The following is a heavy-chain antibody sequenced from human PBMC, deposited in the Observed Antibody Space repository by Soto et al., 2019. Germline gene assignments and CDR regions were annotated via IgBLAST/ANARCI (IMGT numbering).Heavy chain of an antibody. D-gene: IGHD1-7*01. V-gene: IGHV3-33*01. CDR2: IWYDGSNR. Sequence: QVQLVESGGGVVQPGTSLRLSCAASGFTISTHGMHWVRQAPGKGLEWVANIWYDGSNRFYADSVKGRFTISKDNSKNTLYLPMSRLRAEDTAVYYCAAATTWNFHFHYWGQGTQVTVSS. J-gene: IGHJ4*02. CDR1: GFTISTHG. CDR3: AAATTWNFHFHY.